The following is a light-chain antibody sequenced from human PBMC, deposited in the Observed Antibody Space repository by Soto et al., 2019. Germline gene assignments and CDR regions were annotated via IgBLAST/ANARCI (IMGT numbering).Light chain of an antibody. CDR1: ASLSTNS. J-gene: IGKJ4*01. Sequence: EIVLTQSPGTLSLSPGERATLSCRASASLSTNSLAWYQQKPGQPPRLLIYAASTRHTDIPDRFTGSGSGTDFTLAISSLEPEDFAVYYCQQRSNWPPVTFGGGTKVEIK. CDR2: AAS. CDR3: QQRSNWPPVT. V-gene: IGKV3D-20*02.